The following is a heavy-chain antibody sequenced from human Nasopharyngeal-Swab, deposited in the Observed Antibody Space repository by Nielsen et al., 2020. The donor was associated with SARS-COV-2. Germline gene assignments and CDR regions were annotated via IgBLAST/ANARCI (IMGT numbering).Heavy chain of an antibody. D-gene: IGHD3-3*01. CDR3: AKGTDSDYDFWSGYPTTLDS. Sequence: GESLKISCAASGITFSSYAMSWVRQAPGKGLEWVSTISGSGGSTYSADSVKGRFTISRDNSENTLSLQMNSLRAEDTALYYCAKGTDSDYDFWSGYPTTLDSWGQGTLVTVSS. CDR1: GITFSSYA. CDR2: ISGSGGST. J-gene: IGHJ4*02. V-gene: IGHV3-23*01.